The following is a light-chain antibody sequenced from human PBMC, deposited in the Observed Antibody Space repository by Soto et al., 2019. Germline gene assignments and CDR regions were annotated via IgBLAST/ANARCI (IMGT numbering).Light chain of an antibody. CDR1: SSDVGANNDY. J-gene: IGLJ1*01. V-gene: IGLV2-8*01. CDR2: EVS. CDR3: SSYAGSDNFV. Sequence: QCALTQPPSASGSPGQSVTISCTGTSSDVGANNDYVSWYQQHPGKAPKLMIYEVSKRPPGVPDRFSGSKSGNTASLTVSGLQADDAADYYCSSYAGSDNFVFGTGTKVTVL.